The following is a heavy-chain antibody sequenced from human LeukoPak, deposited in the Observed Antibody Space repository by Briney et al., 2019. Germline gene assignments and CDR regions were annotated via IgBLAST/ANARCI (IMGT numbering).Heavy chain of an antibody. CDR3: ARAITWTTRPYYFDY. D-gene: IGHD3-16*01. J-gene: IGHJ4*02. Sequence: PSETLSLTCAVYGGSFSGYYWSWIRQPPGQGLEWIGEINHSGSTNYNPSLKSRVTISVDTSKNQFSLKLSSVTAADTAVYYCARAITWTTRPYYFDYWGQGTLVTVSS. CDR1: GGSFSGYY. CDR2: INHSGST. V-gene: IGHV4-34*01.